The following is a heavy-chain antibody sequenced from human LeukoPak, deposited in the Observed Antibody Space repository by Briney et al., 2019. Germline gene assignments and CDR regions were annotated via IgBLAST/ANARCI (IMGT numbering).Heavy chain of an antibody. CDR2: IKSKTDGGTT. D-gene: IGHD3-10*01. V-gene: IGHV3-15*01. CDR1: GFTFSNAW. Sequence: GGSLRLSCAASGFTFSNAWMSRVRRAPGKGLEWVGRIKSKTDGGTTDYAAPVKGRFTISRDDSKNTLYLQVNSLKTEDTAVYYCTGSFGELSFFAHWGQGTLVTVSS. J-gene: IGHJ4*02. CDR3: TGSFGELSFFAH.